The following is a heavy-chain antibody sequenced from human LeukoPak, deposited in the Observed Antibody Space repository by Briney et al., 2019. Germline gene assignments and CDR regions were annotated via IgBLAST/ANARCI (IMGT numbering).Heavy chain of an antibody. CDR2: VHLDGRT. CDR1: GGSVINTNW. V-gene: IGHV4-4*02. J-gene: IGHJ4*02. CDR3: AREGGFYRPLDY. Sequence: TETLSLTCGVSGGSVINTNWWTWVRQPPGKGLEWIGEVHLDGRTNYNPSLESRLTMSVDVSENQVSLKLTSVTAADTAVYYCAREGGFYRPLDYSGQGTLVTVSS. D-gene: IGHD3-3*01.